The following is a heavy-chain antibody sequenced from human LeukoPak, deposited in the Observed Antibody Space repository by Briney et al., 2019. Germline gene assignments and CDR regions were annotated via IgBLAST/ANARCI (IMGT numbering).Heavy chain of an antibody. V-gene: IGHV4-39*07. CDR2: IYYSWST. Sequence: SETLSLTCSVSGGSISSSNSYWGWIRQPPGKGLEWIASIYYSWSTYYNPSLKSRVTISVDTSKNQFSLKLSSVTAADTAVYYCARTGVAAAGWAGNWFDPWGQGTLVTVSS. D-gene: IGHD6-13*01. CDR3: ARTGVAAAGWAGNWFDP. J-gene: IGHJ5*02. CDR1: GGSISSSNSY.